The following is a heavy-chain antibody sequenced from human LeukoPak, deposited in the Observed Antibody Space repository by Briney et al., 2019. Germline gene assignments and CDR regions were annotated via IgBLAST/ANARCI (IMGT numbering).Heavy chain of an antibody. CDR3: ARRIVGGHLGDY. CDR2: MNPNSGNT. CDR1: GYTFTSYD. J-gene: IGHJ4*02. D-gene: IGHD1-26*01. V-gene: IGHV1-8*01. Sequence: GASVKVSCKASGYTFTSYDINWVRQATGQGLEWMGWMNPNSGNTGYAQKLQGRVTMAADRSTSTAYMELRSLRSDDTAVYYCARRIVGGHLGDYWGQGTLVTVSS.